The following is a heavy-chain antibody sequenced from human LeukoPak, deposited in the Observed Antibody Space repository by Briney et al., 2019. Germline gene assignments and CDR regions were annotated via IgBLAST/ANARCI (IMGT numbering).Heavy chain of an antibody. CDR3: ARESASSWTGNWFDP. CDR1: EFTFSNHA. D-gene: IGHD6-13*01. J-gene: IGHJ5*02. Sequence: GGSLRLSCAASEFTFSNHAMSWVRQAPGKGLEWVSAIVGSGGRAYYTDSVKGRFTVSRDNSKNTLFLQLSSLRAEDTAVYYCARESASSWTGNWFDPWGQGTLVTVSS. V-gene: IGHV3-23*01. CDR2: IVGSGGRA.